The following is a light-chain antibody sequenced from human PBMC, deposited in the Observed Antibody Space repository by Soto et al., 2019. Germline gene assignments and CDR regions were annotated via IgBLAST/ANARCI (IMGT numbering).Light chain of an antibody. V-gene: IGKV1-39*01. Sequence: DIQLTQSPSSLSVSVGDRVTITCRASQNINRYLNWYQQKPGKAPELLISASSNLQSGVPSRFSGSGSGTDFTITISSLQPEDFATYYCQQSYSTPYTFGQGTKLEIK. CDR2: ASS. CDR1: QNINRY. CDR3: QQSYSTPYT. J-gene: IGKJ2*01.